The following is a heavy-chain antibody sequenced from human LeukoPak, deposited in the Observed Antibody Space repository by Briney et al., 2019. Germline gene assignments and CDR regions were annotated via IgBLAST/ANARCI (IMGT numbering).Heavy chain of an antibody. D-gene: IGHD3-3*01. V-gene: IGHV3-74*01. CDR2: INTDGRST. CDR3: ARGKGGSRYSIDY. CDR1: GFTFRSNW. J-gene: IGHJ4*02. Sequence: GGSLRLSCAASGFTFRSNWMHWVRQVPGKGLVWVSRINTDGRSTGYADSVKGRFTISRDNAENTLYLQMNSLRAEDTAVYYCARGKGGSRYSIDYWGQGTLVTVSS.